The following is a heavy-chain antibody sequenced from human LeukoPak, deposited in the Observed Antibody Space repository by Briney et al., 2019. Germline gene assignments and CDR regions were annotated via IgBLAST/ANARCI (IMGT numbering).Heavy chain of an antibody. J-gene: IGHJ2*01. Sequence: PGGSLRLSCAASGFSVNRNYMSWVRQAPGKGLEWVSIIYSGGNTYYADSMKGRFTISRDNSKNMVYLQMNSLRAEDTAVYYCAKKSPQETTVGPYWYLGLWGRGTLVTVSS. CDR2: IYSGGNT. D-gene: IGHD4-23*01. V-gene: IGHV3-53*01. CDR1: GFSVNRNY. CDR3: AKKSPQETTVGPYWYLGL.